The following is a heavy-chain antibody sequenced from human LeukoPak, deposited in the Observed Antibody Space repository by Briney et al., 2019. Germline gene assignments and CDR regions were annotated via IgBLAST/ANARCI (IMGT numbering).Heavy chain of an antibody. CDR2: INPNSGGT. Sequence: ASVKVSCKASGYTFTSHHMHWVRQAPGQGLEWMGWINPNSGGTNYAQNFQGRVTMTRDTSISTAYMELSRLRSDDTAVYYCARDSSHASLLRFLEWLSYYFDYWGQGTLVTVSS. CDR1: GYTFTSHH. J-gene: IGHJ4*02. CDR3: ARDSSHASLLRFLEWLSYYFDY. D-gene: IGHD3-3*01. V-gene: IGHV1-2*02.